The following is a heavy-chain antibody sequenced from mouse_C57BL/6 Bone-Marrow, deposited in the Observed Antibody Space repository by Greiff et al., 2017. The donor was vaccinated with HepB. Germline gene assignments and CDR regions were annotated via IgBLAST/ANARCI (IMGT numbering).Heavy chain of an antibody. Sequence: EVQRVESGPGLVKPSQSLSLTCSVTGYSITSGYYWNWIRQFPGNKLEWMGYISYDGSNNYNPSLKNRISITRDTSKNQFFLKLNSVTTEDTATYYCAREGWVLYWYFDVWGTGTTVTVSS. CDR1: GYSITSGYY. D-gene: IGHD3-3*01. CDR3: AREGWVLYWYFDV. J-gene: IGHJ1*03. CDR2: ISYDGSN. V-gene: IGHV3-6*01.